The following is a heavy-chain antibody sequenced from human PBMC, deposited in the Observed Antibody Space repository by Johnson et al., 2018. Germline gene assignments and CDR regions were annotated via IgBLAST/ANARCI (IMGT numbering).Heavy chain of an antibody. Sequence: QVRLGQSGGGVVQPGRSLRLSCAASGFTFSSYGMHWVRQAPGKGMERAAVIWYDGSNKYYADSVKGRFTISKDNSKNTLYLQMSGLSAEDTAKYYCAKSGPTNYYYYYMDVWGKGTTFTVSS. CDR1: GFTFSSYG. CDR2: IWYDGSNK. D-gene: IGHD1-1*01. V-gene: IGHV3-33*06. J-gene: IGHJ6*03. CDR3: AKSGPTNYYYYYMDV.